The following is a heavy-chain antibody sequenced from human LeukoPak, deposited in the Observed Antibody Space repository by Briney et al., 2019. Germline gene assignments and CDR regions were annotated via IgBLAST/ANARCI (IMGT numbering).Heavy chain of an antibody. V-gene: IGHV1-69*13. Sequence: SVKVSCKASGYTFTGYYMHWVRQAPGQGLEWMGGIIPIFGTANYAQKFQGRVTITADESTSTAYMELSSLRSEDTAVYYCARDRGYSGYRLDYWGQGTLVTVSS. CDR1: GYTFTGYY. CDR3: ARDRGYSGYRLDY. D-gene: IGHD5-12*01. CDR2: IIPIFGTA. J-gene: IGHJ4*02.